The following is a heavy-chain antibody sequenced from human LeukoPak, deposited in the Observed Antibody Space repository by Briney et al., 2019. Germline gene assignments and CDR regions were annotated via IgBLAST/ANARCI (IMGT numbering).Heavy chain of an antibody. Sequence: GGSLRLSCAASGFTVSNNYMSWVRQAPGKGLECVSIIYIGGSTYYAGSVKGRFTISRDNSKNTLYLQLNSLRVEDTAVYYCARDTKNWGQGTLVTVSS. CDR2: IYIGGST. CDR3: ARDTKN. V-gene: IGHV3-53*01. D-gene: IGHD1-1*01. CDR1: GFTVSNNY. J-gene: IGHJ4*02.